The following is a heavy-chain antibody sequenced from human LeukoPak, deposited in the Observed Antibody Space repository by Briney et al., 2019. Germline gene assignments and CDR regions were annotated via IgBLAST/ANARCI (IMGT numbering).Heavy chain of an antibody. D-gene: IGHD5-18*01. CDR1: GGSISSYD. CDR2: IYYSGST. Sequence: SETLSLTCTVSGGSISSYDWSWIRQPPGKGLEWIGYIYYSGSTNYSPSLKSRVTISVDTSKNQFSLKLSSVTAEDTAVYYCARAVRSYGLGYWGQGTLVTVSS. J-gene: IGHJ4*02. CDR3: ARAVRSYGLGY. V-gene: IGHV4-59*01.